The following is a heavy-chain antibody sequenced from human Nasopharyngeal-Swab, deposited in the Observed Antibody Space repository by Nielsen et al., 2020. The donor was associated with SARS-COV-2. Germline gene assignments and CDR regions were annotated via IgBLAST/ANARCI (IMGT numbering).Heavy chain of an antibody. J-gene: IGHJ6*02. Sequence: GGSLRLSCAAPGFTFNNYNFNWVRQAPGKGLEWVSSIGSSSSYIYYADSVKGRFTISRDNAKNSLYLQMNSLRAEDTAVYYCARDGLDYDFWSAYFMDVWGQGTTVTVSS. D-gene: IGHD3-3*01. CDR1: GFTFNNYN. V-gene: IGHV3-21*01. CDR2: IGSSSSYI. CDR3: ARDGLDYDFWSAYFMDV.